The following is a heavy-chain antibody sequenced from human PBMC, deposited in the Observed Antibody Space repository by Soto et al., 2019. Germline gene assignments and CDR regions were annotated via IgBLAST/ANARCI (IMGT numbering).Heavy chain of an antibody. D-gene: IGHD5-12*01. V-gene: IGHV4-59*08. CDR2: VYYSGST. Sequence: SETLSLTCTVSGGSIRGYYWGWIRQPPGKGLEWIGYVYYSGSTNYNPSLMSRVTISVDTSKNQFSLKLSSVTAADTAVYYCARRFDGYNYGYSMDVWGQGTTVT. CDR1: GGSIRGYY. J-gene: IGHJ6*02. CDR3: ARRFDGYNYGYSMDV.